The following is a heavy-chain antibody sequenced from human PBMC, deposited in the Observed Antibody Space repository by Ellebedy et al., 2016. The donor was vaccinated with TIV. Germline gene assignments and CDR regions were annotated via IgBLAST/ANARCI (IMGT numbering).Heavy chain of an antibody. V-gene: IGHV1-18*04. D-gene: IGHD3-10*01. CDR2: ISAYNGNT. CDR3: ARDAAWFGELLNWFDP. CDR1: GYTFTSYG. Sequence: AASVKVSCKASGYTFTSYGISWVRQAPGQGLEWMGWISAYNGNTNYAQKLQGRVTMTTDTSTSTAYMELSSLRSEDTAVYYCARDAAWFGELLNWFDPWGQGTLVTVSS. J-gene: IGHJ5*02.